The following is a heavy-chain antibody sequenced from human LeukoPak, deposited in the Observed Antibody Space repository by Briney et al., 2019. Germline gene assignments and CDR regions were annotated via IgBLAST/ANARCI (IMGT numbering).Heavy chain of an antibody. CDR1: GYNFFTYW. J-gene: IGHJ4*02. CDR2: IYPDDSQT. CDR3: ARQFSEF. Sequence: GDSLKISCKASGYNFFTYWIGWVRQIPGKGLEWMAIIYPDDSQTRYSPSFEGQVTISADKSINTAYLRWSSLKASDTAIYYCARQFSEFWGQGTLVTVSS. V-gene: IGHV5-51*01. D-gene: IGHD3-10*01.